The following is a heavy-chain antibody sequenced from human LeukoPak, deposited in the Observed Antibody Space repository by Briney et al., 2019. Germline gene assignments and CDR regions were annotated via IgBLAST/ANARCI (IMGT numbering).Heavy chain of an antibody. CDR2: IYYSGST. V-gene: IGHV4-39*01. D-gene: IGHD1-26*01. Sequence: SETLSLTCTVSGGSISGSSYYWGWTRQPPGKGLEWIGSIYYSGSTYYNPSLKSRVTISVDTSKNQFSLRLSSVTAADTAVYYCARQVYSGTHYFDYWGQGTLVTVSS. J-gene: IGHJ4*02. CDR1: GGSISGSSYY. CDR3: ARQVYSGTHYFDY.